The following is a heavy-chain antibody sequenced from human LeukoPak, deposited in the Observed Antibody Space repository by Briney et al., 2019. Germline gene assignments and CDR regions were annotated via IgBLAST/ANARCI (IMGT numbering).Heavy chain of an antibody. D-gene: IGHD3-9*01. CDR3: ARLWNSGYILYFDN. Sequence: ASVKVSCKASGFTFTGNFMHWVRQAPGQGLEWVGWLNPNTGATRYAQRFQGRVTLTSDASISTAYMEMSGLKSDDTAIYYCARLWNSGYILYFDNWGQGSLVTVSS. CDR2: LNPNTGAT. CDR1: GFTFTGNF. V-gene: IGHV1-2*02. J-gene: IGHJ1*01.